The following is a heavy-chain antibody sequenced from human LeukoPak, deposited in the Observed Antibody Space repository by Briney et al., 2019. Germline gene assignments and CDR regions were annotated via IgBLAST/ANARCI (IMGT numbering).Heavy chain of an antibody. CDR1: GFTFSSYA. D-gene: IGHD2-2*02. CDR3: AKCLGPSAIHPGDY. J-gene: IGHJ4*02. Sequence: GGSLRLSCAASGFTFSSYAMSWVRQAPGKGLEWVSAISRSGGSTYYEDSVKGRFTISRDNSKNTLYLQMNSLRAEDTAVYYCAKCLGPSAIHPGDYWGQGTLVSVSS. V-gene: IGHV3-23*01. CDR2: ISRSGGST.